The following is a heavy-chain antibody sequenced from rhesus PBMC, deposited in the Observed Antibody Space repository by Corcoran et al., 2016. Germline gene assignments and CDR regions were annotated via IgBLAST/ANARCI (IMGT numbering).Heavy chain of an antibody. CDR2: RSPYKGNQ. Sequence: QVRLVQSGAEIKQTGASVKLSCKASGYTFTSYYMHWVRRAPGQGLECRGPRSPYKGNQGYAKNFQGRVTRTTDTSTSTGYMELSSLRSEDTAVYSWTVAATLYFDDCGQGVLVTVSS. CDR3: TVAATLYFDD. V-gene: IGHV1-180*01. J-gene: IGHJ4*01. D-gene: IGHD4-29*01. CDR1: GYTFTSYY.